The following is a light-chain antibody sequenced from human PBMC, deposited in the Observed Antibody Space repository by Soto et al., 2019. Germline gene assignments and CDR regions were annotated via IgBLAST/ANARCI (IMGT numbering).Light chain of an antibody. J-gene: IGLJ6*01. CDR3: ASYSTGDTLYV. Sequence: QSALTQYASVSGSPGQSISISCTGTRGDIGPYNYVSWYQYHPGKAPKLLIFDVNSRPSGISNRFSGSKSGNTAYLTISGLQAEDVADYFCASYSTGDTLYVFGSGTKLTVL. CDR1: RGDIGPYNY. CDR2: DVN. V-gene: IGLV2-14*01.